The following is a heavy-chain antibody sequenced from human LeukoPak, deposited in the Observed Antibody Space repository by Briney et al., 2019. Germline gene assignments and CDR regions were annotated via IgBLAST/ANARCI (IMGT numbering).Heavy chain of an antibody. V-gene: IGHV4-59*01. J-gene: IGHJ4*02. CDR1: GDSISSSY. CDR2: FSNSGST. CDR3: ARGYYNILTGYYVDY. D-gene: IGHD3-9*01. Sequence: SETLSLTCTVSGDSISSSYWSWIRQPPGKGLEWIGYFSNSGSTDYNPPLKSRVTISVDTSKNQFSLKLSSVTAADTAVYYCARGYYNILTGYYVDYWGQGTLVTVSS.